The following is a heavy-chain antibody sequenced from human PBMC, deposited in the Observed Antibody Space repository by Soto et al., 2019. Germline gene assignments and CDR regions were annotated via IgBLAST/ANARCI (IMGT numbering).Heavy chain of an antibody. CDR1: GFTFSSYG. Sequence: QVQLVESGGGVVQPGRSLRLSCAASGFTFSSYGMHWVRQAPGKGLEWVAVIWYDGSNKYYADSVKGRFTISRDNSKNTLYPQMNSLRAEDTAVYYCAREVSWNLHYYYYGMDVWGQGTTVTVSS. CDR3: AREVSWNLHYYYYGMDV. D-gene: IGHD1-1*01. J-gene: IGHJ6*02. V-gene: IGHV3-33*01. CDR2: IWYDGSNK.